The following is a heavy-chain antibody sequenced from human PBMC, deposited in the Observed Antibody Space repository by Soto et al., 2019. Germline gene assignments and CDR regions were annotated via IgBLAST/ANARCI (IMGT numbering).Heavy chain of an antibody. CDR2: INRDGSTT. J-gene: IGHJ5*02. D-gene: IGHD1-26*01. Sequence: GGSLRLSCAASGFTFSSYWMHWVRQAPGKGLVWVSRINRDGSTTTYADSVKGRFTISRDNAKNTLYLQMNSLRADDTAVYYCARVATGSYNWFDPWGQGTRVTVAS. V-gene: IGHV3-74*01. CDR1: GFTFSSYW. CDR3: ARVATGSYNWFDP.